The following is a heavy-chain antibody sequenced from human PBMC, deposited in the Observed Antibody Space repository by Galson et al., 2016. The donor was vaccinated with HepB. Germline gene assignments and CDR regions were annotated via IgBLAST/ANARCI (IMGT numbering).Heavy chain of an antibody. CDR1: GFTFNSHA. CDR3: AREGSGHLDFDS. CDR2: LSASGTT. V-gene: IGHV3-23*01. Sequence: SLRLSCATSGFTFNSHAMNWVRQSPGKGLEWVSSLSASGTTYYADSVRGRFTISRDQPKNTLYLQMNSLRVDDTAVYHCAREGSGHLDFDSWGQGTLVTVAS. J-gene: IGHJ4*02.